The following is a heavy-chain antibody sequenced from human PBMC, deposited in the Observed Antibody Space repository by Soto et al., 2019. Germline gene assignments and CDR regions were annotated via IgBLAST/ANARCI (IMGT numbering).Heavy chain of an antibody. CDR2: IIGSGGST. Sequence: TVGSLRLSCAASGFTFSSYAMSWVRQAPGKGLEWVSAIIGSGGSTYYADSVKVRFTISRDNSKNTLYLQMNSLRAEDTAVYYCAKGGGYCSSTSCYNYWGQGTLVTVSS. D-gene: IGHD2-2*02. CDR3: AKGGGYCSSTSCYNY. V-gene: IGHV3-23*01. CDR1: GFTFSSYA. J-gene: IGHJ4*02.